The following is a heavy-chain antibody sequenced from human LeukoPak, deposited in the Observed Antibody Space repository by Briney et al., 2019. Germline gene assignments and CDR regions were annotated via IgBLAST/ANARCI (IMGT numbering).Heavy chain of an antibody. CDR2: ITGSGVTT. CDR3: ARDPDGSDY. Sequence: GGSLRLSCAASGFTFNDYDMHWVRQAPGKGLEWVSFITGSGVTTSYADSVKGRFTISRDSAKHSLFLQMNSLRAEDTAVYYCARDPDGSDYWGQGTLVTVSS. CDR1: GFTFNDYD. D-gene: IGHD1-14*01. V-gene: IGHV3-48*01. J-gene: IGHJ4*02.